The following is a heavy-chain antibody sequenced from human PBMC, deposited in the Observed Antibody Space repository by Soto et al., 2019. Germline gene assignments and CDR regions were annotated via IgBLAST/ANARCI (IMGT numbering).Heavy chain of an antibody. Sequence: VASVKVSCKASGDTCTTYDINWVVQSTGHGLDWMGWINPNSGNIGYAQRFQGRVTMTRDTAIRTAYMEVSSLRSDDTAVYYCARGRASGSYYLLDYWGQGTLVTVSS. CDR3: ARGRASGSYYLLDY. V-gene: IGHV1-8*01. J-gene: IGHJ4*02. CDR1: GDTCTTYD. D-gene: IGHD3-10*01. CDR2: INPNSGNI.